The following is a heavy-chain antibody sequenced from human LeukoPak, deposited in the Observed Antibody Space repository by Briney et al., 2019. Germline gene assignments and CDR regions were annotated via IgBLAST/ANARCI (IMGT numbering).Heavy chain of an antibody. J-gene: IGHJ4*02. Sequence: GGFLRLFCAGSGFSFCNYGMRWVRQGSGEGLGWVSGICGCAGSTYYADSVKGRFTISRDNSKNTLYLQMNSLTDDDTAVYYCAKKWGVGTTTLDYFDYWGQGTLVTVSS. V-gene: IGHV3-23*01. CDR2: ICGCAGST. CDR1: GFSFCNYG. D-gene: IGHD1-26*01. CDR3: AKKWGVGTTTLDYFDY.